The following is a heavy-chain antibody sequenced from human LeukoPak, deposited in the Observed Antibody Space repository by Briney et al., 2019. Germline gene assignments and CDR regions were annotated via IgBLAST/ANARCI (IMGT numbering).Heavy chain of an antibody. V-gene: IGHV5-51*01. J-gene: IGHJ4*02. D-gene: IGHD3-9*01. CDR2: IYPGDSDT. CDR1: GYSITNYW. CDR3: ARHVGFDWLADY. Sequence: GEPLMTSCKGSGYSITNYWIGWVRQTPGKGLEWMGIIYPGDSDTRHSPSFQGQVPLSADKSLSTAYLQWSSLKASDTAMYYCARHVGFDWLADYWGQGTLVTVSS.